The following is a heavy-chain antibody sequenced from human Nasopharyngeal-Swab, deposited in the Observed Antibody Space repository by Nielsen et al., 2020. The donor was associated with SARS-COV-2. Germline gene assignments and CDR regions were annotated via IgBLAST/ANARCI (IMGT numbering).Heavy chain of an antibody. D-gene: IGHD1-26*01. J-gene: IGHJ6*02. V-gene: IGHV3-11*01. CDR2: ISSSGAVI. CDR3: ARGESIVGTTWDYNGMDV. Sequence: GESLKISCAASGFSFSDYYMAWIRQAPGKGLEWILYISSSGAVIYYTDSVKGRFTISRDNAKSSLLLQMSSLRVEDTAVYYCARGESIVGTTWDYNGMDVWGQGTTVTVSS. CDR1: GFSFSDYY.